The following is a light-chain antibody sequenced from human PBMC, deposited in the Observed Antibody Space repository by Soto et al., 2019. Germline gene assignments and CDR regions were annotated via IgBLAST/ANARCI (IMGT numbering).Light chain of an antibody. CDR1: SSNIGTYY. J-gene: IGLJ2*01. Sequence: QSVLTQPPSVSAAPGQKVAISCSGSSSNIGTYYVSWYQHVPGAAPKLLIYDNHERPSGIPDRFSGSKSGTSATLGITGLQTEDEADYHCGTWDSSLSAVVFGGGTKVTVL. CDR2: DNH. V-gene: IGLV1-51*01. CDR3: GTWDSSLSAVV.